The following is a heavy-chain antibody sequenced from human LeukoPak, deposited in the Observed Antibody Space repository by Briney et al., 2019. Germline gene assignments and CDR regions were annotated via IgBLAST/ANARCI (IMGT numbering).Heavy chain of an antibody. CDR1: RGSISNYY. J-gene: IGHJ5*02. D-gene: IGHD3-16*01. V-gene: IGHV4-59*08. CDR3: ARHAETSAPLGNWFDP. Sequence: SETLSLTCTVSRGSISNYYWSWIRQPPGKGLEWIGYIYYSGSTNYNPSLKSRVTMSVDTSKNQFSLKLKSVTAADTAVYYCARHAETSAPLGNWFDPWSQGTLVTVSS. CDR2: IYYSGST.